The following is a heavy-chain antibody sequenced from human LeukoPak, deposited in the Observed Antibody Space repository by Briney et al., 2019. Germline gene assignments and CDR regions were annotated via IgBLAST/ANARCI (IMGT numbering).Heavy chain of an antibody. J-gene: IGHJ6*02. CDR3: ARDYCSSTSCYGMDV. Sequence: PGGSLRLSCAASGFTFSDYYMSWIRQAPGKGLEWASYISSSGSTIYYADSVKGRFTISRDNAKNSLYLQMNSLRAEDTAVYYCARDYCSSTSCYGMDVWGQGTTVTVSS. D-gene: IGHD2-2*01. CDR1: GFTFSDYY. CDR2: ISSSGSTI. V-gene: IGHV3-11*01.